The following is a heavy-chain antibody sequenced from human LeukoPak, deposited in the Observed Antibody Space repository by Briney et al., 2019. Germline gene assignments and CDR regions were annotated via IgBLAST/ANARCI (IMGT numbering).Heavy chain of an antibody. V-gene: IGHV3-9*03. J-gene: IGHJ3*02. CDR2: ISWNSGSI. Sequence: PGGSLRLSCAASGFTFDDYAMHWVRQAPGKGLEWVSGISWNSGSIGYADSVKGRFTISRDNAKNSLYLQMNSLRAEGMALYYCAKDLVVGISGGAFDIWGQGTMVTVSS. CDR3: AKDLVVGISGGAFDI. CDR1: GFTFDDYA. D-gene: IGHD3-22*01.